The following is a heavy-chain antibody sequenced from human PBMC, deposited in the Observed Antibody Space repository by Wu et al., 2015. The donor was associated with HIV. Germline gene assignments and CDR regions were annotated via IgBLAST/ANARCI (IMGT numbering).Heavy chain of an antibody. Sequence: QVQLVQSGAEVKKPGSSVKVSCKASGGTFSSYAISWVRQAPGQGLEWMGGMNPNSDNTGYAEKFRDRVTISRNTSISIAYMELSSLRSEDTAVYYCARRSSWGFDLWGQGTLVTVSS. CDR2: MNPNSDNT. CDR1: GGTFSSYA. D-gene: IGHD6-13*01. V-gene: IGHV1-8*03. J-gene: IGHJ5*02. CDR3: ARRSSWGFDL.